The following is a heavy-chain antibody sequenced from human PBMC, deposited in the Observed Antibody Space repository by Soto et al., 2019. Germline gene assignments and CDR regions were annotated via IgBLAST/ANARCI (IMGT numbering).Heavy chain of an antibody. V-gene: IGHV3-23*01. CDR1: GFTFSSYA. D-gene: IGHD6-13*01. J-gene: IGHJ4*02. CDR2: ISGSGGST. CDR3: AKENGYSSSWFECDY. Sequence: EVQLLESGGGLVQPGGSLRLSCAASGFTFSSYAMSWVRQAPGKGLEWVSAISGSGGSTYYADSVKGRFTISRDNSKNTLDLQMKSLGAEDTAVYYCAKENGYSSSWFECDYWGQGTLVTVSS.